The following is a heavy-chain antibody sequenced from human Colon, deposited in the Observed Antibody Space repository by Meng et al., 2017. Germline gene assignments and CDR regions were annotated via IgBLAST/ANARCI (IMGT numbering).Heavy chain of an antibody. V-gene: IGHV4-4*02. Sequence: QVQLKESGPGLVKPSGTLSLTCAVSGDSISSGNGWTWVRQPPGKGLEWIGEIYPSGRTSSNPSLQGRVTILLDKSKNQFSLELNSVTAADTAIYFCARKRTSPGTLGFDYWGQGTLVTV. D-gene: IGHD6-13*01. J-gene: IGHJ4*02. CDR3: ARKRTSPGTLGFDY. CDR2: IYPSGRT. CDR1: GDSISSGNG.